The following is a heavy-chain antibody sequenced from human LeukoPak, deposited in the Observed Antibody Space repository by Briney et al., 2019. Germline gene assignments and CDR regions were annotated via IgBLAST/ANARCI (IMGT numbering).Heavy chain of an antibody. J-gene: IGHJ6*03. V-gene: IGHV4-34*01. Sequence: SETLSLTCAVYGGSFSGYYWTWIRQTPEKGLEWIGEMNPSGSTSYNPSLKSRVTISVDTSKNQFSLKLSSVTAADTAVYYCARGRQDVTMIVVVMTAVSYYLDVWGKGTTVSVS. CDR3: ARGRQDVTMIVVVMTAVSYYLDV. CDR1: GGSFSGYY. D-gene: IGHD3-22*01. CDR2: MNPSGST.